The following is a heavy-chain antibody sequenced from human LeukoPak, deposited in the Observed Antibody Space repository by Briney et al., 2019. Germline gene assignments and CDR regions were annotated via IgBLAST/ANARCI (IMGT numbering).Heavy chain of an antibody. Sequence: SETLSLTCTVSGGSISSSSYYWGWIRQPPGKGLEWIGSIYYSGSTYYNPSLKSRVTISVDTSKNQFSLKLSSVTAADTVVYYCARDGYNPIDYCGQGTLVTVSS. CDR3: ARDGYNPIDY. V-gene: IGHV4-39*07. J-gene: IGHJ4*02. D-gene: IGHD5-24*01. CDR2: IYYSGST. CDR1: GGSISSSSYY.